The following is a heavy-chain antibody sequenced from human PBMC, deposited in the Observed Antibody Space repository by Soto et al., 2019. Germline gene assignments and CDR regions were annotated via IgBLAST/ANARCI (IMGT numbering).Heavy chain of an antibody. CDR3: ARVTDTAMPYYYYYGMDV. J-gene: IGHJ6*02. V-gene: IGHV4-31*03. CDR2: IYYSGST. CDR1: GGSISSGGYY. D-gene: IGHD5-18*01. Sequence: PSETLSLTCTVSGGSISSGGYYWSWIRQHPGKGLEWIGYIYYSGSTYYNPSLKSRVTISVDTSKNQFSLKLSSVTAADTAVYYCARVTDTAMPYYYYYGMDVWGQGTTVTVSS.